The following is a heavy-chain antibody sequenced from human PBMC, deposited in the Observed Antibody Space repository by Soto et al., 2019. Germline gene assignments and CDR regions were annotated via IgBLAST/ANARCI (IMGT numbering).Heavy chain of an antibody. V-gene: IGHV3-21*01. CDR2: ISSSSSYI. J-gene: IGHJ3*02. D-gene: IGHD3-3*01. CDR1: GFTFSSYS. Sequence: GGSLRLSCAASGFTFSSYSMNWVRQAPGKGLEWVSSISSSSSYIYYADSVKGRFTISRDNAKNSLYLQMNSLRAEDTAVYYCASTIFGVVLDAFDIWGQGTMVTVS. CDR3: ASTIFGVVLDAFDI.